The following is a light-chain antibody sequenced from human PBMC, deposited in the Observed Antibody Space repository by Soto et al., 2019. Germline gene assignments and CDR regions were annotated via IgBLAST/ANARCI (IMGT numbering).Light chain of an antibody. CDR1: SSDVGGYNY. V-gene: IGLV2-14*01. J-gene: IGLJ1*01. CDR2: DVS. Sequence: QSALIQPASVSGSPGQSITISCTGTSSDVGGYNYVSWHQQHPGKVPKLMIYDVSYRPSGVSNRFSGSKSGNTASLTISGLQAEDEADYYCSSYTTSSTYVFGTGTKLTV. CDR3: SSYTTSSTYV.